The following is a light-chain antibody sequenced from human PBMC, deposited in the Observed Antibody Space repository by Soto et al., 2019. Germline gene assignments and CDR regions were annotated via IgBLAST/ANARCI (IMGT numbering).Light chain of an antibody. CDR3: QQYNSYPWT. V-gene: IGKV1-5*01. J-gene: IGKJ1*01. Sequence: DIQMTQSPSTLSASVGYRVTITCLASQSISSWLAWYQQKPGKAPKLLIYDASSLESGVPSRFSGSGSGTEFTLTITSLQPDDFATYYCQQYNSYPWTFGQGTKVDI. CDR2: DAS. CDR1: QSISSW.